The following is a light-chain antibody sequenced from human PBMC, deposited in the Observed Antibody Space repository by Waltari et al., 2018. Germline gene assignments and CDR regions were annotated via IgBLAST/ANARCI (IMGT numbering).Light chain of an antibody. V-gene: IGLV2-23*02. J-gene: IGLJ3*02. Sequence: QSALTQPASVSGSPGQSITIPCTGTSSIIGDYNLAPWFQHHPGKVPELVMYYVTKRPSGISDRFSGSKSGNTASLTISALQADDEADYYCCSYSTSGSWMFGGGTKVTVL. CDR3: CSYSTSGSWM. CDR2: YVT. CDR1: SSIIGDYNL.